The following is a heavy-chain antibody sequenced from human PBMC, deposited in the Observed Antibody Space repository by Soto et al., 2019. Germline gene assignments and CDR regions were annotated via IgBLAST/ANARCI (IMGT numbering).Heavy chain of an antibody. CDR3: AKAPDYGDYEGWFDP. CDR1: GFTFSSYA. D-gene: IGHD4-17*01. J-gene: IGHJ5*02. CDR2: ISGSGGST. Sequence: EVQLLESGGGLVQPGGSLRLSCAASGFTFSSYAMSWVRQAPGKGLEWVSAISGSGGSTYYADSVKGRFTISRDNSKNTLYLQRNSLRAEDTAVYYCAKAPDYGDYEGWFDPWGQGTLVTVSS. V-gene: IGHV3-23*01.